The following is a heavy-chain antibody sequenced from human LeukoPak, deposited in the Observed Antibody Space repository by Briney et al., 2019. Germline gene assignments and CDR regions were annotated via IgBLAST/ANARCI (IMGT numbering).Heavy chain of an antibody. Sequence: SETLSLTCTVSGGSISSYYWSWIRQPAGKGLEWIGRIYTSGSTNYNPSPKSRVTMSVDTSKNQFSLKLSSVTAADTAVYYCARDSVVVVAATHAFDIWGQGTMVTVSS. CDR3: ARDSVVVVAATHAFDI. CDR2: IYTSGST. J-gene: IGHJ3*02. CDR1: GGSISSYY. V-gene: IGHV4-4*07. D-gene: IGHD2-15*01.